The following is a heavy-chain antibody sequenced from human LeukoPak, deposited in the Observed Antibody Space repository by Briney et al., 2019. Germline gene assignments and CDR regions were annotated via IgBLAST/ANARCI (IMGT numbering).Heavy chain of an antibody. V-gene: IGHV3-30*02. D-gene: IGHD4-17*01. CDR2: IRYDGSNK. J-gene: IGHJ4*02. CDR1: GFTFSSNC. CDR3: AKFPWGTGEDY. Sequence: PGGSLRLSCAASGFTFSSNCMHWGRQAPGKGLEWVAFIRYDGSNKDYADSVKGRFAISRDNSKNTLYLQMNSLRAEDTAVYYCAKFPWGTGEDYWGQGTLVTVSS.